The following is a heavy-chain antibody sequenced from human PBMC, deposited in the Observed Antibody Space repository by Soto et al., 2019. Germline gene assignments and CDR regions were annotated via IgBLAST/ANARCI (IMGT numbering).Heavy chain of an antibody. J-gene: IGHJ5*02. CDR1: GYTFTNYD. D-gene: IGHD3-16*01. Sequence: QVQLVQSGAEVKKPGASVKVSCKASGYTFTNYDIHWVRQATGQGLEWMGWMNPDSGNTGQSKQFQGRVTMTRDTSISTAYMEMSSLRSGDTAVYYCARGRFRRTWFDPWGQGTLGTVSS. CDR2: MNPDSGNT. V-gene: IGHV1-8*01. CDR3: ARGRFRRTWFDP.